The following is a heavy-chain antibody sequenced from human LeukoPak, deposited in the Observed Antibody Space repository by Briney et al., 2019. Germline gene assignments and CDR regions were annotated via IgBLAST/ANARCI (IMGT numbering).Heavy chain of an antibody. J-gene: IGHJ4*02. CDR2: IYHSGST. V-gene: IGHV4-4*02. D-gene: IGHD3-22*01. CDR3: ARSHDSSGYYYSY. CDR1: GGSISSSNW. Sequence: SETLSLTCAVSGGSISSSNWWSWVRQPPGKGLEWIGEIYHSGSTNYNPSLKSRVTISVGKSKNQFSLKLSSVTAADTAVYYCARSHDSSGYYYSYWGQGTLVTVSS.